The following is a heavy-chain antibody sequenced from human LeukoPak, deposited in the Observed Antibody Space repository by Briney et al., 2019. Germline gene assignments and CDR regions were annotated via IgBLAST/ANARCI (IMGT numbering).Heavy chain of an antibody. V-gene: IGHV4-31*03. J-gene: IGHJ4*02. D-gene: IGHD4-11*01. CDR1: GGSISSGGYY. CDR3: ARVVTTTTGWD. CDR2: IYYSGST. Sequence: SETLSLTCTVSGGSISSGGYYWSWICQHPGKGLEWIGYIYYSGSTYYNPSLKSRVTISVDTSKNQFSLKLSSVTAADTAVYYCARVVTTTTGWDWGQGTLVTVSS.